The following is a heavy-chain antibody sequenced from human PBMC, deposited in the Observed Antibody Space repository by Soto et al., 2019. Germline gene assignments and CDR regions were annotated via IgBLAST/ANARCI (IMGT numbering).Heavy chain of an antibody. J-gene: IGHJ3*02. V-gene: IGHV1-46*01. Sequence: ASLKVSCKASGYTFTSYYMHWVRQAPGQGLEWMGIINPSGGSTSYAQKFQGRVTMTGDTSTSTVYMELSSLRSEDTAVYYCARAGFYSGFYFCYAFGIWGDGTIVPVS. CDR3: ARAGFYSGFYFCYAFGI. CDR1: GYTFTSYY. D-gene: IGHD3-22*01. CDR2: INPSGGST.